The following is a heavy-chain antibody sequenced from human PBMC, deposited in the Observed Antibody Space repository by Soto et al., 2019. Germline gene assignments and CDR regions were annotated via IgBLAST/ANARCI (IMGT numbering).Heavy chain of an antibody. D-gene: IGHD1-7*01. CDR2: IIPIFGTA. Sequence: QVQLVQSGAEVKKPGSSVKVSCKASGGTFSSYAISWVRQAPGQGLEWMGGIIPIFGTANYAQKFQGRVTIPADESTSTAYMELSSLRSEDTAVYYCAAGVVAGTTDYYYYGMDVWGQGTTVTVSS. J-gene: IGHJ6*02. V-gene: IGHV1-69*01. CDR3: AAGVVAGTTDYYYYGMDV. CDR1: GGTFSSYA.